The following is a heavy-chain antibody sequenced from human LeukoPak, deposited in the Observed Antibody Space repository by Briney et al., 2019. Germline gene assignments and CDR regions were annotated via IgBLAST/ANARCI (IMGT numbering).Heavy chain of an antibody. CDR2: IKQDGSEK. Sequence: GSLRLSCAASGFTFSSYWMSWVRQAPGKGLEWVANIKQDGSEKYYVDSVKGRFTISRDNAKNSLYLQMNSLRAEDTAVYYCASLYYDFWSAYYFDYWGQGTLVTVSS. J-gene: IGHJ4*02. CDR1: GFTFSSYW. CDR3: ASLYYDFWSAYYFDY. V-gene: IGHV3-7*01. D-gene: IGHD3-3*01.